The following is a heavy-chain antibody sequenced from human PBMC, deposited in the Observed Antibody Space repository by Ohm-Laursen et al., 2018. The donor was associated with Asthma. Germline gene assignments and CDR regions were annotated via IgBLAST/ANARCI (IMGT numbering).Heavy chain of an antibody. CDR1: GFTFSSYG. CDR2: ISYDGSNK. Sequence: SLRLSCAASGFTFSSYGMHWVRQAPGKGLEWVAVISYDGSNKYYADSVKGRFTISRDNSKNTLYLQMNSLRAEDTAVYYCAKGSGQLSWGQGTLVTVSS. V-gene: IGHV3-30*18. J-gene: IGHJ4*02. CDR3: AKGSGQLS. D-gene: IGHD3-3*01.